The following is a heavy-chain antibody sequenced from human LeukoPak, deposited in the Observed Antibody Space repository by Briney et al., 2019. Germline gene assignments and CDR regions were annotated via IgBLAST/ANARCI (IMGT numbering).Heavy chain of an antibody. CDR1: GFTFVDYA. V-gene: IGHV3-43D*03. CDR3: AKDSRYFDFWSGLNFDP. CDR2: ISWDGGST. J-gene: IGHJ5*02. Sequence: GGSLRLSCAASGFTFVDYAMHWVRHAPGEGLEWVSLISWDGGSTYYPDSVKVRFTISRDNNKNSLYQQLNDLRAQDTVLYYCAKDSRYFDFWSGLNFDPWGQGTVVSVSS. D-gene: IGHD3-3*01.